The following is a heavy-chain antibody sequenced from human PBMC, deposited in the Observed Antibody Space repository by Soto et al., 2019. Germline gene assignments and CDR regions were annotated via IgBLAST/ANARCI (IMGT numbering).Heavy chain of an antibody. V-gene: IGHV1-2*02. CDR2: INPNSGGT. Sequence: QVQLVQSGAEVKKPGASVKVSCKASGYTFTGYYMHWVRQAPGQGLEWMGWINPNSGGTNYAQKFQGRVTMTRDTSISTSYMELSRLRSDDTAVYYCARATLRYISSLCNYGMDFWGQGTTVTVSS. CDR3: ARATLRYISSLCNYGMDF. D-gene: IGHD6-13*01. J-gene: IGHJ6*02. CDR1: GYTFTGYY.